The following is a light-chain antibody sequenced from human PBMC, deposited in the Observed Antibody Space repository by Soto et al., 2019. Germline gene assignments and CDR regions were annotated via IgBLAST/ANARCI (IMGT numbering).Light chain of an antibody. Sequence: QSALTQPASVSGSPGQSITISCTGTSSDVGGYNYVSGYQQNPGKAPKLMIYDVSNRPSGVSNRFSGSKSGNTASLTISGLQAEDEADYYCSSYTSSSTLDVFGTGTKLTVL. CDR3: SSYTSSSTLDV. CDR1: SSDVGGYNY. J-gene: IGLJ1*01. V-gene: IGLV2-14*01. CDR2: DVS.